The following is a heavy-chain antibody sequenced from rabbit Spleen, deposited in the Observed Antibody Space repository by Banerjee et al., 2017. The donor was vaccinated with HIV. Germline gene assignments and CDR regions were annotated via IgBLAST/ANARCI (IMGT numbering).Heavy chain of an antibody. CDR2: IYGGSSGST. CDR1: GFSFSNKAV. V-gene: IGHV1S45*01. J-gene: IGHJ4*01. D-gene: IGHD2-1*01. CDR3: ARDDHGGGLFYFDL. Sequence: QEQLVESGGGLVQPGGSLKLSCTASGFSFSNKAVMCWVRQAPGKGLEWIACIYGGSSGSTRYATWAKGRFTISKASTTVTLQMTSLTAADMATYFCARDDHGGGLFYFDLWGPGTLVTVS.